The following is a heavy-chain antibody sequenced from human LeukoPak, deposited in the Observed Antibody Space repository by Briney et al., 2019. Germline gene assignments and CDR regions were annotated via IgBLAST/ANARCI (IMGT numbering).Heavy chain of an antibody. Sequence: SVKVSCKASGGTFSSYAISWVRQAPGQGLEWMGGIIPIFGTANYAQKFQGRVTMTEDTSTDTAYMELSSLRSEDTAVYYCATDLYYDSSGYYGDYWGQGTLVTVSS. V-gene: IGHV1-69*06. D-gene: IGHD3-22*01. CDR2: IIPIFGTA. CDR3: ATDLYYDSSGYYGDY. CDR1: GGTFSSYA. J-gene: IGHJ4*02.